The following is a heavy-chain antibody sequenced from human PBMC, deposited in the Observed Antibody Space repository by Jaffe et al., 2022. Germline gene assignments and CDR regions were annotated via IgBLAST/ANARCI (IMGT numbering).Heavy chain of an antibody. CDR1: GGSISSSNW. CDR2: IYHSGST. V-gene: IGHV4-4*02. CDR3: ARFGAGTYYYGSGSYPNPKWGNDY. Sequence: QVQLQESGPGLVKPSGTLSLTCAVSGGSISSSNWWSWIRQPPGKGLEWIGEIYHSGSTNYNPSLKSRVTISVDKSKNQFSLKLSSVTAADTAVYYCARFGAGTYYYGSGSYPNPKWGNDYWGQGTLVTVSS. D-gene: IGHD3-10*01. J-gene: IGHJ4*02.